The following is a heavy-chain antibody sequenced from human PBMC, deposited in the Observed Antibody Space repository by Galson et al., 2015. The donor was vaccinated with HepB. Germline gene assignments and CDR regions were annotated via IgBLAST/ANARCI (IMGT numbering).Heavy chain of an antibody. V-gene: IGHV4-39*01. CDR2: IYYSGST. D-gene: IGHD3-10*01. Sequence: SETLSLTCTVSDGSISTSGYYWGWIRQPPGKGLEWIGSIYYSGSTYYKPSLKSRVTISVDTSRNQFSLKLSSMTAADTAVYYCAKTVMGGTYYYNSGSEIWGQGTLVTVSS. CDR1: DGSISTSGYY. J-gene: IGHJ4*02. CDR3: AKTVMGGTYYYNSGSEI.